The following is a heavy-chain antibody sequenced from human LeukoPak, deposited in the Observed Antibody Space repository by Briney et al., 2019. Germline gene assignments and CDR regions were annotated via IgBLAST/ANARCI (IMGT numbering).Heavy chain of an antibody. Sequence: GGSLRLSCAASGFSFSGYGMHWVRQAPGRVLQWVAFIRNDGSNKYYADSVKGRFAISRDNSKNTLYLQMNSLRAEDTAVYYCAKDGGWGFNYWGQGTLVTVSS. CDR1: GFSFSGYG. D-gene: IGHD2-8*01. J-gene: IGHJ4*02. CDR2: IRNDGSNK. CDR3: AKDGGWGFNY. V-gene: IGHV3-30*02.